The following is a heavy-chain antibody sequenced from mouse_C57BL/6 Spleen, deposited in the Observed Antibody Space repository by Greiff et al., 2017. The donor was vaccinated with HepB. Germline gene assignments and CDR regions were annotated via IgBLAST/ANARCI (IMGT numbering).Heavy chain of an antibody. CDR1: GYAFSSSW. CDR3: ARPPYDGSSYWYFDV. D-gene: IGHD1-1*01. Sequence: VQLQQSGPELVKPGASVKISCKASGYAFSSSWMNWVKQRPGKGLEWIGRIYPGDGDTNYNGKFKGKATLTADKSSSTAYMQLSSLTSEDSAVYFCARPPYDGSSYWYFDVWGTGTTVTVSS. CDR2: IYPGDGDT. J-gene: IGHJ1*03. V-gene: IGHV1-82*01.